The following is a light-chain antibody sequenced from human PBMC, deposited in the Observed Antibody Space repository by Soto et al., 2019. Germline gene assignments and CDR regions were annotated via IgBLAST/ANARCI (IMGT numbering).Light chain of an antibody. V-gene: IGLV2-14*03. J-gene: IGLJ2*01. Sequence: QSALTQPASVSGSPGQSITISCTGTSSDVGGYNYVSWYQQHPGKAPKLMIYDVSNRPSGVSNRFSGSKSGNTASLTISGLQAEDEADYYCCSYTGRSTPVVFGGGTKLTVL. CDR3: CSYTGRSTPVV. CDR1: SSDVGGYNY. CDR2: DVS.